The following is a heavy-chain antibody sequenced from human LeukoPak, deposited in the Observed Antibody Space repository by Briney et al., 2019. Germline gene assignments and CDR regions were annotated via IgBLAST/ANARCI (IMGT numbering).Heavy chain of an antibody. CDR2: ISSSSSTI. Sequence: PGGSLRLSCAASGFTFSSYSMNWVRQAPGKGLEWVSYISSSSSTIYYADSVKGRFTISRDNAKNSLYLQMNSLRAEDTAVYYCARVDPSQWLATDAFDIWGQGTMVTVSS. CDR3: ARVDPSQWLATDAFDI. CDR1: GFTFSSYS. V-gene: IGHV3-48*01. D-gene: IGHD6-19*01. J-gene: IGHJ3*02.